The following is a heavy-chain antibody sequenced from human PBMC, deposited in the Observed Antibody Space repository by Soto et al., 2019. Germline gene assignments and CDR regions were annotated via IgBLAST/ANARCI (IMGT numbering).Heavy chain of an antibody. CDR3: AKGRAGCSGGSCPLGWYFDL. CDR2: IIPVSTTT. J-gene: IGHJ2*01. CDR1: GGTFITYT. D-gene: IGHD2-15*01. V-gene: IGHV1-69*06. Sequence: QVQLVQSGAEVKKPGSSVKVSCKASGGTFITYTVSWVRQAPGQGLEWMGGIIPVSTTTSYAQKFQGGVTITADKSTSTTYMELSSLRSDDTAVYYCAKGRAGCSGGSCPLGWYFDLWGRGTLVTVSS.